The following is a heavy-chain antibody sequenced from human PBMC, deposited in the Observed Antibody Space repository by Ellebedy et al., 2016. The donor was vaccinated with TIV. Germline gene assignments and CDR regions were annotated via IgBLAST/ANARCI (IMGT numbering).Heavy chain of an antibody. CDR2: INHSGST. Sequence: SETLSLTXAVYGGSFSGYYWSWIRQPPGKGLEWIGEINHSGSTNYNPSLKSRVTISVDTSKNQFSLKLSSVTAADTAVYYCARIASEGYDFWSGYYRALDYWGQGTLVTVSS. D-gene: IGHD3-3*01. J-gene: IGHJ4*02. CDR1: GGSFSGYY. CDR3: ARIASEGYDFWSGYYRALDY. V-gene: IGHV4-34*01.